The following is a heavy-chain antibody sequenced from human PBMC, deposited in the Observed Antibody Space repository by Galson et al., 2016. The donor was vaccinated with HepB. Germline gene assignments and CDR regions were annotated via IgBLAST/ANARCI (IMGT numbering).Heavy chain of an antibody. J-gene: IGHJ6*02. CDR2: ICRNGNT. D-gene: IGHD1-26*01. V-gene: IGHV4-4*02. CDR1: DASISSSNW. Sequence: SETLSLTCAVSDASISSSNWWTWVRQPPGKGLEWIGEICRNGNTNLNPSLKSRVTISLDKSKNHFSLNLSSVTAADTAVYYCTRVPNSGSYPYPYSYGMDVWGQGTTVTVSS. CDR3: TRVPNSGSYPYPYSYGMDV.